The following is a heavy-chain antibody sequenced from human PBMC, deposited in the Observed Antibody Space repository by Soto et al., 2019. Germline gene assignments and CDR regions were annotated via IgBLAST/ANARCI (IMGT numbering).Heavy chain of an antibody. CDR1: GFTFSSYG. D-gene: IGHD3-9*01. V-gene: IGHV3-30*18. J-gene: IGHJ6*02. CDR3: AKGLLLRYFDWLLPRPGYYYYYYVMDV. Sequence: GGSLRLSCAASGFTFSSYGMHWVRQAPGKGLEWVAVISYDGSNKYYADSVKGRFTISRDNSKNTLYLQMNSLRAEDTAVYYCAKGLLLRYFDWLLPRPGYYYYYYVMDVWGQGTTVTVSS. CDR2: ISYDGSNK.